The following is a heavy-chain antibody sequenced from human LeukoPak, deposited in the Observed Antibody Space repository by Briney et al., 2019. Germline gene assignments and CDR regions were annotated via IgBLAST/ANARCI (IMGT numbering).Heavy chain of an antibody. J-gene: IGHJ4*02. D-gene: IGHD2/OR15-2a*01. V-gene: IGHV1-2*02. CDR2: VSPNNGGT. Sequence: GASVKVSCKASGYTFTAYYIHWVRQAPGQRLEWMGWVSPNNGGTNYAQKFQGRVTMTRDTSISTLYMDLNSLRSDDTAVYYCARSDVLCASQGEARYFNHWGQGTLVTVSS. CDR1: GYTFTAYY. CDR3: ARSDVLCASQGEARYFNH.